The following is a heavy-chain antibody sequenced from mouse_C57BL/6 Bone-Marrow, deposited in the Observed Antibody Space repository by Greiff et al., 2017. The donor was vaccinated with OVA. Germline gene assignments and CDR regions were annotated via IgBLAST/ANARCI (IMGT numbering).Heavy chain of an antibody. CDR2: IYPGSGNT. V-gene: IGHV1-66*01. J-gene: IGHJ3*01. Sequence: QVQLQQSGPELVKPGASVKISCKASGYSFTSYYIYWVTQRPGQGLEWIGWIYPGSGNTKYNEKFKGKATLTADTSSSTAYKQLSILTSEDSAVYYCTREDDYYVLWFAYWGQGTLVTVSA. D-gene: IGHD2-3*01. CDR1: GYSFTSYY. CDR3: TREDDYYVLWFAY.